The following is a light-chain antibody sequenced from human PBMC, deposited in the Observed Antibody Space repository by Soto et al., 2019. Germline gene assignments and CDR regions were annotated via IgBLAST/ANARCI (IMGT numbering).Light chain of an antibody. CDR3: CSYAGSSFYV. V-gene: IGLV2-23*02. CDR1: SRDVGSYNL. CDR2: EVS. J-gene: IGLJ1*01. Sequence: QSVLTQPASVSGAPGRSITISCTGTSRDVGSYNLVSWYQQHPGKAPKLMIYEVSKRPSGVSNRFSGSKSGNTASLTISGLQAEDEADYYCCSYAGSSFYVFGTGTKVTVL.